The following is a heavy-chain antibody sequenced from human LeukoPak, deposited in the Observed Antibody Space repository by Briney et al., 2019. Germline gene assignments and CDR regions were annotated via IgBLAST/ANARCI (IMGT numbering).Heavy chain of an antibody. CDR1: GGAIGGYY. CDR3: ARATRAWFDP. V-gene: IGHV4-59*01. Sequence: SETLSLTCTVSGGAIGGYYWSWIRQPPGKGLEWIGYMYASGSTSYNPSLRSRVTISIDTSKNQFSLTLSSVTAADTAVYYCARATRAWFDPWGQGTLVTVSS. J-gene: IGHJ5*02. CDR2: MYASGST.